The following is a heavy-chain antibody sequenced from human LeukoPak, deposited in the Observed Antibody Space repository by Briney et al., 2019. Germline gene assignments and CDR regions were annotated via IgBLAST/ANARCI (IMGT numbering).Heavy chain of an antibody. CDR2: ISSGADTT. J-gene: IGHJ4*02. CDR1: GFTFSNYA. V-gene: IGHV3-23*01. CDR3: AKDLEQSYSGWSTSYDG. D-gene: IGHD6-19*01. Sequence: GGPLRLSCAASGFTFSNYALSWVRQVPGKRLEWVSAISSGADTTGYADSVKGRFTISRDNSKSTIYLQMNSLRAEDTAVYYCAKDLEQSYSGWSTSYDGWGQGTLLTVSS.